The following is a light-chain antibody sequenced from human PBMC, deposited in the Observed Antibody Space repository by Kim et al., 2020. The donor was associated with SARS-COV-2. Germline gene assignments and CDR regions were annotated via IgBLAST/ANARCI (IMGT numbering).Light chain of an antibody. CDR2: AAS. V-gene: IGKV1-39*01. Sequence: TVGDRVTITCRASQSISSYLNWYQQKPGKAPKLLIYAASSLQSGVPSRFSGSGSGTDFTLTISSLQPEDFATYYCQQSYSTPLFTFGPGTKVDIK. CDR3: QQSYSTPLFT. CDR1: QSISSY. J-gene: IGKJ3*01.